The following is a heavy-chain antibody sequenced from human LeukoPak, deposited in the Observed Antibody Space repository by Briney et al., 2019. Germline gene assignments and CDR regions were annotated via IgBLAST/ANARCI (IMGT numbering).Heavy chain of an antibody. D-gene: IGHD2-21*02. V-gene: IGHV1-8*01. CDR1: GYTFTSYD. CDR2: MNPNSGNT. CDR3: ARGGSVVVTAGYYYYYYGMDV. Sequence: ASVKVSCKASGYTFTSYDINWVRQATGQELEWMGWMNPNSGNTGYAQKFQGRVTMTRNTSISTAYMELSSLRSEDTAVYYCARGGSVVVTAGYYYYYYGMDVWGQGTTVTVSS. J-gene: IGHJ6*02.